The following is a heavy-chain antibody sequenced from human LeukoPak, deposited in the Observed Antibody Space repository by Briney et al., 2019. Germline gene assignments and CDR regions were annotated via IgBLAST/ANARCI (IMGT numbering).Heavy chain of an antibody. V-gene: IGHV3-15*01. CDR3: TGSSWATNGY. J-gene: IGHJ4*02. D-gene: IGHD6-13*01. CDR2: IKRKTDGGTT. CDR1: GFTFSGYE. Sequence: GGSLRLSCAASGFTFSGYETNWVRQAPGKGLEWVGRIKRKTDGGTTDYAAPVKGRFTISRDDSKNTLYLQMNSLKTEDTAVYYCTGSSWATNGYWGQGTLVTVSS.